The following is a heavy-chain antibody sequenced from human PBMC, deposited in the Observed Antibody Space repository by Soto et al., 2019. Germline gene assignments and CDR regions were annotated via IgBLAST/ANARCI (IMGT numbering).Heavy chain of an antibody. CDR2: LYYSGST. V-gene: IGHV4-30-4*01. CDR3: ARDSPRDGSGENYYYYYGMDV. Sequence: QVQLQESGPGLVKPSQTLSLTCTVSGGSISSGDYYWSWIRQPPGKGLEWIGYLYYSGSTYYNPSLTRRVTMSVDTSKNQFSMKRSSVTAADTDVYYCARDSPRDGSGENYYYYYGMDVWGQGTTVTVSS. CDR1: GGSISSGDYY. J-gene: IGHJ6*02. D-gene: IGHD3-10*01.